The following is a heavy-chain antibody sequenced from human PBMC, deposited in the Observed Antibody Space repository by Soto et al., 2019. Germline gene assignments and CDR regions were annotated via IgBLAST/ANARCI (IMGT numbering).Heavy chain of an antibody. CDR2: IYYSGST. Sequence: QVQLQESGPGLVKPSQTLSLTCTVSGGSISSGGYYWSWIRQHPGKGLEWIGYIYYSGSTYYNPSLKSRVTLSVDTAKNQFSLELSSVTAADTAVYYCAREGGIVGATAADYWGQGTLVTVSS. CDR3: AREGGIVGATAADY. CDR1: GGSISSGGYY. V-gene: IGHV4-31*03. J-gene: IGHJ4*02. D-gene: IGHD1-26*01.